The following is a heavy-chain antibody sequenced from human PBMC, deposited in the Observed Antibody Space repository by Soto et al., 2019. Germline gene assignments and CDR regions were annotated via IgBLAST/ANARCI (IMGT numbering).Heavy chain of an antibody. V-gene: IGHV4-30-4*01. CDR1: GGSISSGDYY. Sequence: SETLSLTCTVSGGSISSGDYYWSWIRQPPGKGLEWIGYIYYSGSTYYNPSLKSRVTISVDTSKNQFSLKLSSVTAADTAVYYCARVLYYDRSVDYFDYWGQGALVTVSS. CDR3: ARVLYYDRSVDYFDY. CDR2: IYYSGST. D-gene: IGHD3-22*01. J-gene: IGHJ4*02.